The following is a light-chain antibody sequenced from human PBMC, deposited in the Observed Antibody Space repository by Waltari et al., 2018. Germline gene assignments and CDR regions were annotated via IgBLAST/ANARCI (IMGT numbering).Light chain of an antibody. CDR3: QSYDHNNVL. Sequence: NFMLTQPHSVSESLGKTVTISCTGSGANIANNYVQWYQQRPGSAPTAVIYEDNRRPSGVPDRFSGSIDISSSSASLTISGLKTEDEADYYCQSYDHNNVLFGGGTKLTVL. J-gene: IGLJ2*01. CDR1: GANIANNY. V-gene: IGLV6-57*02. CDR2: EDN.